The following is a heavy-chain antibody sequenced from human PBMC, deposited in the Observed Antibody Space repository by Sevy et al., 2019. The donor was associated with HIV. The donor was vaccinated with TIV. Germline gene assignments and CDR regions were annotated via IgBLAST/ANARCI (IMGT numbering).Heavy chain of an antibody. Sequence: GGSLRLSCAASGFTVSSNYISWVRQAPGKGLEWVSVIYSGGSTYYADSVKGRFTISRDNSKNTLNLQMNSLRAEDTAVYDCARSAVAGLYYYYYMDVWGKGTTVTVSS. CDR1: GFTVSSNY. V-gene: IGHV3-66*02. J-gene: IGHJ6*03. CDR3: ARSAVAGLYYYYYMDV. D-gene: IGHD6-19*01. CDR2: IYSGGST.